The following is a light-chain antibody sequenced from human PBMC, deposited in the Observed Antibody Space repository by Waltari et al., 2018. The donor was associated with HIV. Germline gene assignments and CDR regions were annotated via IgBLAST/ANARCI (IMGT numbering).Light chain of an antibody. V-gene: IGLV1-51*01. CDR1: SWNIQNHL. CDR2: DNN. Sequence: QSVLTRPPAVSAAAGQNVTLTCPRSSWNIQNHLVPWYQQHPGTAPKLLIYDNNKRPSGFPDRFSGSKSGNTASLAITGLQTEDEADYYCGTWDSSMSASVFGGGTKLTVL. J-gene: IGLJ2*01. CDR3: GTWDSSMSASV.